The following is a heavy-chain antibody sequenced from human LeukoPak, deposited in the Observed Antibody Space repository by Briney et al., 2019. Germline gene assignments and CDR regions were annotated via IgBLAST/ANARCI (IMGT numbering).Heavy chain of an antibody. CDR2: IHHSGST. J-gene: IGHJ4*02. D-gene: IGHD3-16*01. CDR1: GGSFSGSFSDYY. Sequence: SETLSLTCAVYGGSFSGSFSDYYWTCIRQTPGKGLEWIGGIHHSGSTYYNPSLKRRVTISVDTSKNQFSLKLNSLTAADTAVYYCATFRWGVGFEYWGQGTLATVSS. CDR3: ATFRWGVGFEY. V-gene: IGHV4-34*01.